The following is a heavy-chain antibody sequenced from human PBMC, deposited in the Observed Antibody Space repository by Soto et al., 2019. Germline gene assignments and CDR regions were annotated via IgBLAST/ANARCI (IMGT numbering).Heavy chain of an antibody. CDR1: GFTFSSYG. CDR2: IWYDGSNK. J-gene: IGHJ4*02. Sequence: QVQLVESGGGVVQPGRSLRLSCAASGFTFSSYGMHWVRQAPGKGLEWVAVIWYDGSNKYYADSVKGRFTISRDNSKNTLYLQMNSLRAEDTAVYYCARDEKQWLVRAPFDYWGQGTPVTVSS. D-gene: IGHD6-19*01. CDR3: ARDEKQWLVRAPFDY. V-gene: IGHV3-33*01.